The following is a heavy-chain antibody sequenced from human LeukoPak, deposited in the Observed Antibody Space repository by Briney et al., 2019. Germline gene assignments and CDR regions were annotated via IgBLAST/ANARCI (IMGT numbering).Heavy chain of an antibody. CDR3: ATGGSYGPLFDF. Sequence: PSETLSLTCTVSGGSISSNYWSWIRQPPGKGLEWIGYIYYSGSTNYNPSLRSRVTISVDTSKNQFSLSLSSVTAADTAMYYCATGGSYGPLFDFWGQGTLVTVSS. J-gene: IGHJ4*02. V-gene: IGHV4-59*01. CDR2: IYYSGST. D-gene: IGHD1-26*01. CDR1: GGSISSNY.